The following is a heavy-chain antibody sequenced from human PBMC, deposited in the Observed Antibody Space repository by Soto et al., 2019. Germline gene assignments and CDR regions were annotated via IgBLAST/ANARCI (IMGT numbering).Heavy chain of an antibody. CDR3: AREGGYSYGSPPYGMDV. CDR2: IIPIFGTA. CDR1: GGTFSSYA. D-gene: IGHD5-18*01. V-gene: IGHV1-69*13. J-gene: IGHJ6*02. Sequence: ASVKVSCKASGGTFSSYAISWVRQAPGQGLEWMGGIIPIFGTANYAQKFQGRVTITADESTSTAYMELSSLRSEDTAVYYCAREGGYSYGSPPYGMDVWGQGTTVTVSS.